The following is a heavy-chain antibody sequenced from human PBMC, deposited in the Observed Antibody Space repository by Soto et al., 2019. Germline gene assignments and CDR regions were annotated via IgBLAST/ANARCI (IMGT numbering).Heavy chain of an antibody. CDR2: INYSGST. CDR1: GGSISSYY. V-gene: IGHV4-59*08. J-gene: IGHJ4*02. CDR3: ARHGSYVSGRYFDY. D-gene: IGHD3-10*01. Sequence: SETLSLTCTVSGGSISSYYWSWIRQPPGKGLEWIGYINYSGSTNYNPSLKSRVTISVDTSKNQFSLRLSSVTAADTAVYFCARHGSYVSGRYFDYWGQGTLVTVSS.